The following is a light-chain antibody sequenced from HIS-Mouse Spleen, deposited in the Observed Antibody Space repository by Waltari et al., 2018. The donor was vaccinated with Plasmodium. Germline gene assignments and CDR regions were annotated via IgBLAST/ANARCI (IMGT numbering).Light chain of an antibody. V-gene: IGKV1-33*01. J-gene: IGKJ4*01. Sequence: DIQMTQSPSSLSASAGDRVTITCQASQDISNYLNWYQQKPGKATKLLIYDASNVETGVPSRFSGSGSGTEFTFTISSLQAEDIATYYCQQYYNRPLTFGGGTKVEIK. CDR3: QQYYNRPLT. CDR1: QDISNY. CDR2: DAS.